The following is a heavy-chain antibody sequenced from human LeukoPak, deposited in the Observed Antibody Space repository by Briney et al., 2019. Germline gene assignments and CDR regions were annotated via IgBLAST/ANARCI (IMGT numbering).Heavy chain of an antibody. J-gene: IGHJ4*02. D-gene: IGHD6-19*01. Sequence: PGGSLRLSCSASGFTFSSYAMHWVRQAPGKGLENVSAISSNGGSTYYADSVKGRFTISRDNSKNTLYLQMSSLRAEDTAVYYCVKGRTWTSYSSGWYEDHWGQGTLVTVSS. CDR3: VKGRTWTSYSSGWYEDH. CDR1: GFTFSSYA. CDR2: ISSNGGST. V-gene: IGHV3-64D*06.